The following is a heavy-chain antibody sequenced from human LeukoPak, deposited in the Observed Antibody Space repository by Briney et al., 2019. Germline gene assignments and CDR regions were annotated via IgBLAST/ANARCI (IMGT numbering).Heavy chain of an antibody. D-gene: IGHD6-13*01. Sequence: GGSLRLSCAASGFTFSSYSMNWVRQAPGKGLEWVSSISSSSSYIYYADSVKGRFTISRDNAKNSLYLQMNSLRAEDTAVYYCARGYSSSWFRNYYMDVWGKGTTVTVSS. J-gene: IGHJ6*03. CDR2: ISSSSSYI. CDR3: ARGYSSSWFRNYYMDV. V-gene: IGHV3-21*01. CDR1: GFTFSSYS.